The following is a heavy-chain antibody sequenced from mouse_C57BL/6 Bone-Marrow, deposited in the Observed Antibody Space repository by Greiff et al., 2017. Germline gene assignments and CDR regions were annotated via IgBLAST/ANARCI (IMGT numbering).Heavy chain of an antibody. CDR1: GFNIKDDY. Sequence: EVQLQQSGAELVRPGASVKLSCTASGFNIKDDYMHWVKQRPEQGLEWIGWIDPENGDTEYASKFQSKATITADTSSNTAYLQLSSLTSEDTAVYYCTLTGTWYFDVWGTGTTVTVSS. D-gene: IGHD4-1*01. CDR3: TLTGTWYFDV. J-gene: IGHJ1*03. V-gene: IGHV14-4*01. CDR2: IDPENGDT.